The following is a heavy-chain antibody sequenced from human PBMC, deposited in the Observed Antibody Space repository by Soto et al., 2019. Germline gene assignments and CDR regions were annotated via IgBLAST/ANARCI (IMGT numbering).Heavy chain of an antibody. J-gene: IGHJ6*02. CDR3: ARSRDSYYDFWSGYYGYGMDV. CDR1: GCSISSYY. V-gene: IGHV4-59*01. D-gene: IGHD3-3*01. Sequence: SETLSLTCTVSGCSISSYYWSCIRQPPGKVLEWIGYIYYSGSTNYNPSLKSRVTISVDTSKNQFSLKLSSVTAADTAVYYCARSRDSYYDFWSGYYGYGMDVWGQGTTVTVSS. CDR2: IYYSGST.